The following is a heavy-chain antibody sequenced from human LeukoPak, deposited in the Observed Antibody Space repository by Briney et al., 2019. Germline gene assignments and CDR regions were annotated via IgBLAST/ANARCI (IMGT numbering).Heavy chain of an antibody. Sequence: ASVKVSCKASGYTFTSYDINWVRQATGQGLEWMGWMNPKSGNTGYAQKFQGRVTMTRNTSISTAYMELSSLRSEDTAVYYCARGPYSSSWYGADNWFDPWGQGTLVTVSS. J-gene: IGHJ5*02. D-gene: IGHD6-13*01. CDR3: ARGPYSSSWYGADNWFDP. V-gene: IGHV1-8*01. CDR2: MNPKSGNT. CDR1: GYTFTSYD.